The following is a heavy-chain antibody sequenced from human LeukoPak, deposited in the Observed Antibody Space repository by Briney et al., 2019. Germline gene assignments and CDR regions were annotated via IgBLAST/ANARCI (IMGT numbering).Heavy chain of an antibody. CDR2: ISAYNGNT. Sequence: ASVKVSCKASGYTFTNYGISWVRQAPGQGLEWMGWISAYNGNTDYAQNLQGRVTMTTDALTSTAYMELRSPRSDDTAVYYCARDQSLVAYSSTWFDYWGQGTPVTVSS. CDR1: GYTFTNYG. V-gene: IGHV1-18*01. D-gene: IGHD6-13*01. CDR3: ARDQSLVAYSSTWFDY. J-gene: IGHJ4*02.